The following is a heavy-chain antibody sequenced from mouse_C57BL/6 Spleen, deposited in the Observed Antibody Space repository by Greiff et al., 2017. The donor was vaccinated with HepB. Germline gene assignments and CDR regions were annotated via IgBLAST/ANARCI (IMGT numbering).Heavy chain of an antibody. D-gene: IGHD2-4*01. V-gene: IGHV2-2*01. J-gene: IGHJ4*01. CDR3: ARSDYHYAMDY. Sequence: VQLQQSGPGLVQPSQSLSITCTVSGFSLTSYGVHWVRQSPGKGLEWLGVIWSGGSTDYNAAFISRLSISKDNSKSQVFFKMNSLQADDTAIYYCARSDYHYAMDYWGQGTSVTVSS. CDR2: IWSGGST. CDR1: GFSLTSYG.